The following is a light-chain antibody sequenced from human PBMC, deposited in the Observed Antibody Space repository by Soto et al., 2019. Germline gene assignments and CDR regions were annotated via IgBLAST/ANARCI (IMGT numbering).Light chain of an antibody. J-gene: IGLJ1*01. V-gene: IGLV1-44*01. Sequence: QSVLTQPPSASGTPGQRVTISCSGSSSNIGSNTVNWYQQLPGTAPKLLIYSNNQRPSGVPDRFSGSKSGTSASLAISGLQSEDEADYYCNSYAGSNSFVFGSGTKVTVL. CDR1: SSNIGSNT. CDR2: SNN. CDR3: NSYAGSNSFV.